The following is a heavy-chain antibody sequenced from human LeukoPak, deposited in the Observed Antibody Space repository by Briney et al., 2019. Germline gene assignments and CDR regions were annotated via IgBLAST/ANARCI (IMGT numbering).Heavy chain of an antibody. V-gene: IGHV1-2*02. CDR3: AREYYDSSGTKYAFDL. Sequence: GASVKVSCKASGYTFIDYYIDWVRQAPGQGLEWMGCIDPHSGGTKYEQKLQGRVTMTRDTSINTAYMELSRLRSDDTAVFYCAREYYDSSGTKYAFDLWGRGTMVTVSS. J-gene: IGHJ3*01. D-gene: IGHD3-22*01. CDR1: GYTFIDYY. CDR2: IDPHSGGT.